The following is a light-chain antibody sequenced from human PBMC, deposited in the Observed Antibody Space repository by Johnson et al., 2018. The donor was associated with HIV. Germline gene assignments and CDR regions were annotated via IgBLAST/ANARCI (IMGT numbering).Light chain of an antibody. CDR1: SSNIGNHY. Sequence: QSVLTQPPSVSAAPGQTVTISCSGSSSNIGNHYVSWSQQLPGTAPKLLIYENNKRPSGIPDRFSGSKSGTSASLGITGLQTGDEADYYCGTWDSSLRAYVVGTGTKVTVL. CDR2: ENN. CDR3: GTWDSSLRAYV. J-gene: IGLJ1*01. V-gene: IGLV1-51*02.